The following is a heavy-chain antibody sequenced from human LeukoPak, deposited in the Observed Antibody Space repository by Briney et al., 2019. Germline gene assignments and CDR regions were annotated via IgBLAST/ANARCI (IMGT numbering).Heavy chain of an antibody. J-gene: IGHJ4*02. V-gene: IGHV3-30*02. Sequence: PGGSLRLSCAASGFTFSSQNMNWARQAPGKGLEWVSFIRFDSLNTYYSSSVKGRFTISRDNSKNTLYLQMNALRPDDTAVYYCASYLDTSGYPSGPLDYWGQGTLVTVSS. CDR3: ASYLDTSGYPSGPLDY. CDR2: IRFDSLNT. CDR1: GFTFSSQN. D-gene: IGHD3-22*01.